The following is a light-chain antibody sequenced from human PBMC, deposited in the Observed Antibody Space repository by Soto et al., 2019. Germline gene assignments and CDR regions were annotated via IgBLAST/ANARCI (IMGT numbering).Light chain of an antibody. J-gene: IGKJ5*01. Sequence: IVLTQSPATLSFSPGARAPLSCRASQSVSSYLAWYQQKPGQAPRLLIYDASDRATGIPARFSGSGSGTDFTLTISSLEPEDFAVYDCQQRSNWPPFFGQGTRLEN. CDR1: QSVSSY. V-gene: IGKV3-11*01. CDR2: DAS. CDR3: QQRSNWPPF.